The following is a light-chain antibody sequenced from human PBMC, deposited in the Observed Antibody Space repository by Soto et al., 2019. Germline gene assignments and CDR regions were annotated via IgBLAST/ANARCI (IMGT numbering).Light chain of an antibody. CDR2: DTY. CDR1: TGAVTSDHF. Sequence: QAVVTQEPSLTVSPGGTVTLTCGSSTGAVTSDHFPYWFQQKPGQAPKTLIYDTYNRHSWTPARFSGSLLGGKAALTLSGAQTEDEADYYCLLSYSDGYVILGGGTKLTV. CDR3: LLSYSDGYVI. J-gene: IGLJ2*01. V-gene: IGLV7-46*01.